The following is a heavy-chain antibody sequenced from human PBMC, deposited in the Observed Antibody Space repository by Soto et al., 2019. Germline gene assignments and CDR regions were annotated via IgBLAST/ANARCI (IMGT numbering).Heavy chain of an antibody. CDR1: GYTFTSYG. V-gene: IGHV1-3*01. D-gene: IGHD3-22*01. Sequence: GASVKVSCKASGYTFTSYGIHWVRQAPGQRLEWTGWINAGNGNTKYSEKFQGRVTITRDTSASTAYLELSSLRSEDTAVYYCARDPNDNSDYYYYGMDVWGQGTTVTVSS. J-gene: IGHJ6*02. CDR2: INAGNGNT. CDR3: ARDPNDNSDYYYYGMDV.